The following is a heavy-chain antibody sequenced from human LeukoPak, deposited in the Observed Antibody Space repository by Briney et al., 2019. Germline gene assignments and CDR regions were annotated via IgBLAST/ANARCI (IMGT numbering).Heavy chain of an antibody. J-gene: IGHJ4*02. CDR2: ISSSGSTI. Sequence: PGGSLRLSCAASGFTFSSYEMNWVRQAPGKGLEWVSYISSSGSTIYYADSVKGRSTISRDNAKNSLYLQMNSLRAEDTAVYYCAREGSAATVVRQAYFDYWGQGTLVTVSS. CDR3: AREGSAATVVRQAYFDY. D-gene: IGHD4-23*01. CDR1: GFTFSSYE. V-gene: IGHV3-48*03.